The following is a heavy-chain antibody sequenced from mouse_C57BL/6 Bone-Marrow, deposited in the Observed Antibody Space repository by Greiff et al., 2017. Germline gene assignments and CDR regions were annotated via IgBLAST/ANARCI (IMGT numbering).Heavy chain of an antibody. CDR3: ARGDYYGSSFWYFDY. D-gene: IGHD1-1*01. CDR1: GYTFTSYW. J-gene: IGHJ2*01. Sequence: QVQLQQSGAELVKPGASVKMSCKASGYTFTSYWITWVKQRPGQGLEWIGDIYPGSGSTNYNEKFKSKATLTVDTSSSTAYMQLSSLTSEDSAVYYCARGDYYGSSFWYFDYWGQGTTLTVSS. CDR2: IYPGSGST. V-gene: IGHV1-55*01.